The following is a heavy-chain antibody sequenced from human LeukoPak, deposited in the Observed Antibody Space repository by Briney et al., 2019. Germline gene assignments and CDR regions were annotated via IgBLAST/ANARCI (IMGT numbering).Heavy chain of an antibody. D-gene: IGHD2-21*01. V-gene: IGHV1-3*01. CDR2: INAGNGKT. CDR1: GYTFTNYA. Sequence: GASVKVSCKASGYTFTNYAMNWVRQAPGQRLEWMGWINAGNGKTKSSQRFQDRVTITRDTSASTAYMELNSLRSEDTAVYYCARGIWSSHNKDYYFDYWGQESLVTVSS. J-gene: IGHJ4*02. CDR3: ARGIWSSHNKDYYFDY.